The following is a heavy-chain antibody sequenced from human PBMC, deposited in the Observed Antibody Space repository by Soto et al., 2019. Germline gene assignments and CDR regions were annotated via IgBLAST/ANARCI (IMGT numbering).Heavy chain of an antibody. Sequence: KPSETLSLTCAVSGGSISSSNWWSWVRQPPGKGLEWIGEIYHSGSTNYNPSLKSRVTISVDKSKNQFSLKLSSVTAADTAVYYCARESDIVVVPAAEGYGMDVWGQGTTVTVSS. CDR2: IYHSGST. J-gene: IGHJ6*02. D-gene: IGHD2-2*01. CDR3: ARESDIVVVPAAEGYGMDV. CDR1: GGSISSSNW. V-gene: IGHV4-4*02.